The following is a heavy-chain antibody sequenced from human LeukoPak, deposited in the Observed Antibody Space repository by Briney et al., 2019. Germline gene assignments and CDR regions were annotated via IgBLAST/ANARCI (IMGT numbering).Heavy chain of an antibody. J-gene: IGHJ6*03. Sequence: GASVKVSCKASGYTFTSYGISWVRQAPGQGLEWMGWISTYNGNTNYAQKLQGRVTVTTDTSTSTAYMELRSLRSDDTAVYYCARVYNTYYDFWSGHIHYMDVWGKGTTVTVSS. CDR2: ISTYNGNT. CDR1: GYTFTSYG. CDR3: ARVYNTYYDFWSGHIHYMDV. D-gene: IGHD3-3*01. V-gene: IGHV1-18*01.